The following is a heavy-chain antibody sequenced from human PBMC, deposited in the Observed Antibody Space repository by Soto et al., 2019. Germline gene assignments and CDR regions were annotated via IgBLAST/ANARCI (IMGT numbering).Heavy chain of an antibody. J-gene: IGHJ4*02. CDR2: ISAYNGNT. Sequence: ASVKVSCKASGYTFTSYGISWVRQAPGQGLEWMGWISAYNGNTNYAQKLQGRVTMTTDTSTSTAYMELRSLRSDDTAVYYCARAPDFWSGYYSDPRDYWGQGTLVTVSS. V-gene: IGHV1-18*01. CDR1: GYTFTSYG. D-gene: IGHD3-3*01. CDR3: ARAPDFWSGYYSDPRDY.